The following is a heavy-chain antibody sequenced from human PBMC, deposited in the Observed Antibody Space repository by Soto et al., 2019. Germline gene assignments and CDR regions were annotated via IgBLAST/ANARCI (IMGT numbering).Heavy chain of an antibody. D-gene: IGHD1-26*01. J-gene: IGHJ4*02. CDR3: ARMVGATLVDF. V-gene: IGHV4-4*02. Sequence: QVQLQESGPGLVRPSGTLSLTCAVSGASISSTTSGNWWSWVRQPPGKGLEWIGEIYHSGSTNYNPSLKXRXTXSXNKSKNQFSLKLSSVTAADTAVYYCARMVGATLVDFWGQGTLVTVSS. CDR2: IYHSGST. CDR1: GASISSTTSGNW.